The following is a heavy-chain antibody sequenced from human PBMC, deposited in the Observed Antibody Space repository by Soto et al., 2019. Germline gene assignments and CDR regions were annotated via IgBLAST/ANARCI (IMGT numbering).Heavy chain of an antibody. V-gene: IGHV1-3*01. Sequence: ASVKVSCKASGNTVPNYAMHWVRQAPGQRLEWMGWINAGNGNTKYSQKFQGRVTITRDTSASTAYMELSSLRSEDTAVYYCARGSGPMIEWHWGQRTLVTVSS. CDR3: ARGSGPMIEWH. CDR2: INAGNGNT. CDR1: GNTVPNYA. J-gene: IGHJ4*02. D-gene: IGHD3-22*01.